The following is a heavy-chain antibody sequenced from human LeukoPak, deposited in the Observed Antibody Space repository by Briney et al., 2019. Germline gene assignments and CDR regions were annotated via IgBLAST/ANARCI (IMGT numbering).Heavy chain of an antibody. D-gene: IGHD6-19*01. CDR2: INHSGST. J-gene: IGHJ4*02. CDR1: GGSFSGYY. Sequence: SETLSLTCAVYGGSFSGYYWSWIRQPPGKGLEWIGEINHSGSTNYNPSLKSRVSISVDTSKKQFSLRLSSVTAADTAVYYCARYSSGWYGFDYWGQGTLVTVSS. V-gene: IGHV4-34*01. CDR3: ARYSSGWYGFDY.